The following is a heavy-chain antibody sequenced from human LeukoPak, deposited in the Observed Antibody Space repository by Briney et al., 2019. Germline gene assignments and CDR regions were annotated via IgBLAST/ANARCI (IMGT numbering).Heavy chain of an antibody. Sequence: GGSLSLSCAASGFTFSSYAMIWVRQAPGKGLEWVSAISGSGGSTYYADSVKGRFTISRDNSKNTLYLQMNSLRAEDTAVYYCAKPMTTVTTAINWDYWGQGTLVTVSS. D-gene: IGHD4-17*01. J-gene: IGHJ4*02. CDR2: ISGSGGST. CDR3: AKPMTTVTTAINWDY. CDR1: GFTFSSYA. V-gene: IGHV3-23*01.